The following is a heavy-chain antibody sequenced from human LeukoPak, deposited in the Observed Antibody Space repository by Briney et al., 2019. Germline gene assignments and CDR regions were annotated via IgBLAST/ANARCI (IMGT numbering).Heavy chain of an antibody. J-gene: IGHJ4*02. CDR3: AREEYSSSSGDY. D-gene: IGHD6-6*01. CDR2: ISSSRNYK. V-gene: IGHV3-21*01. CDR1: GFTFSSYT. Sequence: PGGSLRLSCAASGFTFSSYTMNWVRQAPGKGLEWVSSISSSRNYKYYADSVKGRFTISRDNAKNSLYLQMNSLRAEDTAVYYCAREEYSSSSGDYWGQGTLVTVSS.